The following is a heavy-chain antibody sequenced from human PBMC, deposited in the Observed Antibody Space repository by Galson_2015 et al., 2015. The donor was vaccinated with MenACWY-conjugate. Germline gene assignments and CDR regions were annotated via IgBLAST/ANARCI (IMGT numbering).Heavy chain of an antibody. CDR2: IRSKTNSYAT. J-gene: IGHJ6*02. CDR1: GFTFSGTS. Sequence: RLSCAASGFTFSGTSMHWVRQASGKGLEWVGRIRSKTNSYATSYAASVKGRFTVSRDDSKNTAYLQMNSLKTEDTAVYYCVRYCGSTGCPPYSYYGMDVWGQGTTVTVSS. D-gene: IGHD2-2*01. V-gene: IGHV3-73*01. CDR3: VRYCGSTGCPPYSYYGMDV.